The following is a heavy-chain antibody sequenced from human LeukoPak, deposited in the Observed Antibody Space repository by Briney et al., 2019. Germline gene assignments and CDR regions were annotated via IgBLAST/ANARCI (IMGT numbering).Heavy chain of an antibody. J-gene: IGHJ3*02. Sequence: SETLSLTCAVYGGSFSGYYWSWIRQPPGKGLEWIGEINHSGSTDYNPSLKSRVTISVDTSKNQFSLELSSVTAADTAVYYCARGWPLPAAFDIWGQGTMVTVSS. CDR3: ARGWPLPAAFDI. V-gene: IGHV4-34*01. CDR2: INHSGST. D-gene: IGHD2-15*01. CDR1: GGSFSGYY.